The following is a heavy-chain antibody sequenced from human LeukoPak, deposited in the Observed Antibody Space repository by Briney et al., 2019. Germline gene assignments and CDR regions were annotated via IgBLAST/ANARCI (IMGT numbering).Heavy chain of an antibody. CDR2: ISGSGGST. CDR3: ATGGGSYSYYFDY. J-gene: IGHJ4*02. D-gene: IGHD1-26*01. Sequence: GGSLRLSCAASGFTFSSYAMSWVRQAPGKGLEWVSAISGSGGSTYYADSVKGRFTISRDNSKNTLYLQMNSLRAEDTAVYYCATGGGSYSYYFDYWGQGTLVTVSS. CDR1: GFTFSSYA. V-gene: IGHV3-23*01.